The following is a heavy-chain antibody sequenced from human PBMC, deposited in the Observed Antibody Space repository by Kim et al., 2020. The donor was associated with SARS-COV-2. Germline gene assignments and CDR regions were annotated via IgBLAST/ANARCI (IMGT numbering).Heavy chain of an antibody. J-gene: IGHJ4*02. CDR3: ARSYSSGRNRGPQDY. CDR1: GFTVSSNY. V-gene: IGHV3-53*01. CDR2: IYSGGST. Sequence: GGSLRLSCAASGFTVSSNYMSWVRQAPGKGLEWVSVIYSGGSTYYADSVKGRFTISRDNSKNTLYLQMNSLRAEDTAVYYCARSYSSGRNRGPQDYWGQGTLITVSS. D-gene: IGHD6-19*01.